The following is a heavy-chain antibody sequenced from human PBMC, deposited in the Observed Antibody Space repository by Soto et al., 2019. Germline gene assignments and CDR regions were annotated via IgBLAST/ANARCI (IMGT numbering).Heavy chain of an antibody. D-gene: IGHD6-13*01. J-gene: IGHJ6*02. CDR1: GFAFSTYA. Sequence: EGQLLESGGALVHPGGSLILSCAASGFAFSTYAMTWVRQSPVKGLEWVSVISGSGVSSYYAASVKGRFTISRDKSKNTLYLQMNGLRAEDTALYYCAKVTKRAAAGRYEYYKYGMDVWGQGTTGTVSS. CDR3: AKVTKRAAAGRYEYYKYGMDV. CDR2: ISGSGVSS. V-gene: IGHV3-23*01.